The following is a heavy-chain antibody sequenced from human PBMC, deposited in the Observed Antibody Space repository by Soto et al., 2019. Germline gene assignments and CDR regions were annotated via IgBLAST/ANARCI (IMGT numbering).Heavy chain of an antibody. CDR1: GITFSSHA. CDR2: ISASGGST. V-gene: IGHV3-23*01. CDR3: ATPAGDTSTWYSPSYDY. Sequence: EVQLLESGGDLVQPGGSLRLSCVASGITFSSHAMTWVRRAPGKGLEWVSTISASGGSTYDAESVKGRFATSRDNSMNTLYLQLNSLRAEDTAVYYCATPAGDTSTWYSPSYDYWGQGTLVTVSS. D-gene: IGHD2-15*01. J-gene: IGHJ4*02.